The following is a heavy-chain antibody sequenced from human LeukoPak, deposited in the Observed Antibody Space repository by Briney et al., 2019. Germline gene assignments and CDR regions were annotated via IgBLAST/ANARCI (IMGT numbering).Heavy chain of an antibody. D-gene: IGHD1-26*01. CDR3: ARDRMGATGNFDY. V-gene: IGHV3-20*04. Sequence: PGGSLRLSCAASGYSFGDNALSWVRQAPGKGLEWVSTINWNAEYITYADSVRGRFTISRDHAKNSVYLQMDSLRVEDTALYYCARDRMGATGNFDYWGQGTLVTVSS. CDR2: INWNAEYI. J-gene: IGHJ4*02. CDR1: GYSFGDNA.